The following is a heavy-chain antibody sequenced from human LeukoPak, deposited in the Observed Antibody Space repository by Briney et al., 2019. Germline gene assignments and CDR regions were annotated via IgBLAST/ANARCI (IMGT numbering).Heavy chain of an antibody. D-gene: IGHD3-10*01. Sequence: PGGSLRLSCAASGFTFSSYNMNWVRQAPGKGLEWVSSVSTGSNYIYYADSVKGRFTISRDNDKNSLYLQMNSLRVEDTAVYYCGRGFRPTPTVFFIRRAFEILGQGTMVTVSS. CDR3: GRGFRPTPTVFFIRRAFEI. CDR2: VSTGSNYI. J-gene: IGHJ3*02. V-gene: IGHV3-21*01. CDR1: GFTFSSYN.